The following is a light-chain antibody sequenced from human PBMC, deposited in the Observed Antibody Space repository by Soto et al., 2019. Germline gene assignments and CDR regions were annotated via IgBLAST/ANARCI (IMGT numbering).Light chain of an antibody. CDR2: EVY. V-gene: IGLV2-8*01. CDR1: SSDVGGYNY. CDR3: TSYAGTNNPTYV. Sequence: QSVLTQPPSASGSPGESVTISCTGTSSDVGGYNYVSWYQQHPGKAPKLMIYEVYKRPSGVPDRFSGSKSGNTASLTVSGLQAEDEADYYCTSYAGTNNPTYVFGNGTKVTV. J-gene: IGLJ1*01.